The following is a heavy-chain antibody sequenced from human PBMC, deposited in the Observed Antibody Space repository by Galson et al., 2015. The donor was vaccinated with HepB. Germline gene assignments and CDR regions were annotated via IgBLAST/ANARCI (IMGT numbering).Heavy chain of an antibody. CDR2: IHYSGIT. Sequence: SETLSLTCNVSGGSVSGGSYYWSWIRQPPGKGLEWIGYIHYSGITNYNPSLKSRVTISVDTSKNQFSLKLSSVTAADTAVYYCARISSGWPKWFDPWGQGTLVTVSS. V-gene: IGHV4-61*01. CDR1: GGSVSGGSYY. J-gene: IGHJ5*02. D-gene: IGHD6-19*01. CDR3: ARISSGWPKWFDP.